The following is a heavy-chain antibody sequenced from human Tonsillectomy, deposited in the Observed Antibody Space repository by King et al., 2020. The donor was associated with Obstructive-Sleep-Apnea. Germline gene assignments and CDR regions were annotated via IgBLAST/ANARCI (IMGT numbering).Heavy chain of an antibody. CDR2: IYYSGST. CDR1: GGSISSYY. Sequence: QLKESGPGLVKPSETLSLTCTVSGGSISSYYWSWIRQPPGKGLEWIGYIYYSGSTDYNPSLKSRVTISVDTSKNQFSLKLTSVSAADTAVYYCARGQGSSYYYYYYGMDVWGQGTTVTVSS. J-gene: IGHJ6*02. CDR3: ARGQGSSYYYYYYGMDV. V-gene: IGHV4-59*01. D-gene: IGHD6-6*01.